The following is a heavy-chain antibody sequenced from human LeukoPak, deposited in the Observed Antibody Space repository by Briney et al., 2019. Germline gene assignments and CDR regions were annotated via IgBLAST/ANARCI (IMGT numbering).Heavy chain of an antibody. CDR2: ISSSSSITL. CDR1: GVMKTYS. V-gene: IGHV3-48*02. CDR3: ARSGNYYDTSGLLY. Sequence: GGSLRLSCAASGVMKTYSMNWVRQAPGKGLEGISYISSSSSITLNYADYVQGRFTISRDNAKNLVFLHMNSLRDEDTAVYYCARSGNYYDTSGLLYWGPGALVIVSS. J-gene: IGHJ4*02. D-gene: IGHD3-22*01.